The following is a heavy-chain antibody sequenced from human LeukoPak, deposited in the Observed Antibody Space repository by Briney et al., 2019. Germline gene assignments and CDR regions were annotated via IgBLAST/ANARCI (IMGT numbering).Heavy chain of an antibody. CDR2: IDHSGST. J-gene: IGHJ4*02. CDR3: ARDMSNYDLYYFDQ. CDR1: GYSVSSGYY. D-gene: IGHD3-16*01. V-gene: IGHV4-38-2*02. Sequence: SETLSLTCTVSGYSVSSGYYWGWIRQPPGKGLEWIGSIDHSGSTHYNPSLESRVTISVDTPKNQLSLKLSSVTAADTAVYYCARDMSNYDLYYFDQWGQGTVVTVSS.